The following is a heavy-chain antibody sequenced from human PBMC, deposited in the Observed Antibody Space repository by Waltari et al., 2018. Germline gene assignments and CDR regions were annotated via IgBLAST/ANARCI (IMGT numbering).Heavy chain of an antibody. CDR3: ARAGGVSNRFDY. J-gene: IGHJ4*02. CDR1: GFIFRNYF. CDR2: INADGSEE. D-gene: IGHD3-10*01. Sequence: EVQLVQSGGGLVQPGGSLRLSCEASGFIFRNYFRTWVRQAPGKGLQWVANINADGSEEFYLDSVKGRFTISRDNAKNSLFLQMNSLRADDTAVYYCARAGGVSNRFDYWGQGARVTVSS. V-gene: IGHV3-7*03.